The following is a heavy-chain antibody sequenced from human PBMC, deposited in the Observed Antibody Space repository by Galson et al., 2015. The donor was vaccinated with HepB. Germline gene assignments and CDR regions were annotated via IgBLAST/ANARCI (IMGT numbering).Heavy chain of an antibody. CDR2: INTGNGNI. D-gene: IGHD4-17*01. CDR1: GYTFTSYT. J-gene: IGHJ4*02. Sequence: SVKVSCKASGYTFTSYTIHWVRQAPGQRLEWMGWINTGNGNIKYSQNFQGRVTMTRDTPANTAYMELSSLRSEDTAVYYCARGYISYGDYSLFDYWGQGTLVTVSS. V-gene: IGHV1-3*04. CDR3: ARGYISYGDYSLFDY.